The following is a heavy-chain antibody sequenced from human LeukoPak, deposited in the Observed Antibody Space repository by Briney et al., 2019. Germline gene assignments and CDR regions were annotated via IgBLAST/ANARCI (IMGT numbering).Heavy chain of an antibody. J-gene: IGHJ6*02. CDR1: GFTFSSYS. V-gene: IGHV3-21*01. CDR3: ARWGGAAVDIYGMDV. D-gene: IGHD6-13*01. CDR2: ISSSSSYI. Sequence: KPGGSLRLSCAASGFTFSSYSMNWVRQAPGKGLEWVSSISSSSSYIYYAESVKGRFTISRDNAKNTRYLQINSLRGEDIAVYYCARWGGAAVDIYGMDVGSQGTMVIVSS.